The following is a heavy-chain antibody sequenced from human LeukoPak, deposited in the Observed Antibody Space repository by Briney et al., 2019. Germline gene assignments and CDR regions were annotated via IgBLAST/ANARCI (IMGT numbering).Heavy chain of an antibody. CDR1: GYTFTSYA. J-gene: IGHJ4*02. CDR3: ARVEYKAMVQFDY. CDR2: INAGNGNT. D-gene: IGHD5-18*01. V-gene: IGHV1-3*01. Sequence: ASVKVSCKASGYTFTSYAMHWVRQAPGQRLEWMGWINAGNGNTKYSQEFQGKVTITRDTSASTAYMELSSLRSEDTAVYYCARVEYKAMVQFDYWGQGTLVTVSS.